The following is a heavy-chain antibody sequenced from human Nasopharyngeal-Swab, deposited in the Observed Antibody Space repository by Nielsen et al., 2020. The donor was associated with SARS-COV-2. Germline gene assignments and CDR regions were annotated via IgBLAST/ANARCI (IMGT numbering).Heavy chain of an antibody. CDR3: AKLGGGVGY. Sequence: WIRQPPGKGLEWISGISFRGAMKYYADSVKGRFTVSRDNSKNTLYLQMNSLRADDTALYYCAKLGGGVGYWGQGTLVTVSS. D-gene: IGHD3-16*01. CDR2: ISFRGAMK. J-gene: IGHJ4*02. V-gene: IGHV3-23*01.